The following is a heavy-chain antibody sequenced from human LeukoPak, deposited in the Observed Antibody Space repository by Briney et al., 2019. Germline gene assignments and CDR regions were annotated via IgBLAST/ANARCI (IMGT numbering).Heavy chain of an antibody. CDR1: GGSISSYY. Sequence: PSETLSLTCTVSGGSISSYYWSWIRQPAGKGLEWIGRIYATGSTNYNPSLKSRVSMSLDTSKNQFSLRLSSVTAADTAVYYCARAPSCSYYFDYWGQGTLVTVSS. CDR3: ARAPSCSYYFDY. CDR2: IYATGST. J-gene: IGHJ4*02. D-gene: IGHD3-10*02. V-gene: IGHV4-4*07.